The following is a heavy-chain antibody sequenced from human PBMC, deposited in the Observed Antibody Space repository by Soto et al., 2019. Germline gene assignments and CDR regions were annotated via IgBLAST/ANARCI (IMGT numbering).Heavy chain of an antibody. CDR1: GYTFTGYY. Sequence: ASVKVSCKASGYTFTGYYMHWVRQAPGQGLEWMGWINPNSGGTNYAQKFQGWVTMTRDTSISTAYMELSRLRSDDTAVYYCARSYCSGGSCYYYYYYYGMDVWGQGTTVTVSS. V-gene: IGHV1-2*04. D-gene: IGHD2-15*01. CDR3: ARSYCSGGSCYYYYYYYGMDV. J-gene: IGHJ6*02. CDR2: INPNSGGT.